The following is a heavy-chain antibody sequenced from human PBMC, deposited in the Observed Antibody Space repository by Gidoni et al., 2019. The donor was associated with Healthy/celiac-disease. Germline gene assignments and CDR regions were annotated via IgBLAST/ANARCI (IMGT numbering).Heavy chain of an antibody. D-gene: IGHD3-10*01. CDR3: ARHGDTGRWFGDY. CDR2: IYYSGST. CDR1: GGSISSYS. J-gene: IGHJ4*02. Sequence: QVQLQESGPGLVKPSETLSLTCTVSGGSISSYSWSWIRQPPGKGLEWIGYIYYSGSTNYNPYLKSRVTISVDTSKNQFSLKLSSVTAADTAVYYCARHGDTGRWFGDYWGQGTLVTVSS. V-gene: IGHV4-59*08.